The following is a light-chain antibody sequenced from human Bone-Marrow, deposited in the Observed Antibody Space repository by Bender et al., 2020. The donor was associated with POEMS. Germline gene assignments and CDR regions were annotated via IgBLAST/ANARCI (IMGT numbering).Light chain of an antibody. V-gene: IGLV1-44*01. J-gene: IGLJ3*02. Sequence: QSELTQPPSASGTPGQRVTISCSGSSSNIGAHAVNWYQHLPGTAPKLLIYSSHRRPSEVPDRFSGSRSGTSASLAISGLQSEDEADYYCAVWDDSLNGWVFGGGTKLTVL. CDR1: SSNIGAHA. CDR3: AVWDDSLNGWV. CDR2: SSH.